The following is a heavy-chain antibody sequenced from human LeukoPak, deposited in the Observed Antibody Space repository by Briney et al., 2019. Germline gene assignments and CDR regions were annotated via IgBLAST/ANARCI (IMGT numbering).Heavy chain of an antibody. D-gene: IGHD2-15*01. V-gene: IGHV3-74*01. CDR1: GFTFSTYW. J-gene: IGHJ4*02. CDR2: ISSDASIT. CDR3: ATSARTYIGSSLDY. Sequence: GGSLRLSCAASGFTFSTYWMHWVRQDPGKGLVWVSRISSDASITSYANPVKGRFTITRDNAKNTLYLQMNSLRAEDTALYYCATSARTYIGSSLDYWGQGTLVTVSS.